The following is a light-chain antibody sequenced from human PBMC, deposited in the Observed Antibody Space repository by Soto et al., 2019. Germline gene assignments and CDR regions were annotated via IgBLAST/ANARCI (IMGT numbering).Light chain of an antibody. CDR1: SSDVGRYNY. Sequence: QSVLPQPPSASGSPGQSVTISCTGTSSDVGRYNYISWYQQHPGKAPKLMIYEVSKRPSGVPDRFSGSKSGNTASLTVSGLQAEDEADYYCSSYAGSSHYVFGTGTKVTV. CDR3: SSYAGSSHYV. V-gene: IGLV2-8*01. J-gene: IGLJ1*01. CDR2: EVS.